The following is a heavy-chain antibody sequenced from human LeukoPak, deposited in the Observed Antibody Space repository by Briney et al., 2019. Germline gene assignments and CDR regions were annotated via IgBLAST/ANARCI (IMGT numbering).Heavy chain of an antibody. V-gene: IGHV4-59*01. Sequence: SETLSLTCTVSGGSISSYYWSWIRQPPGKGLEWIGYIYYSGSTNYNPSLKSRVTISVDTSKNQFSLKLSSVTAADTAVYYCARGSAKFDLWGRGTLVTVSS. CDR3: ARGSAKFDL. CDR2: IYYSGST. CDR1: GGSISSYY. J-gene: IGHJ2*01.